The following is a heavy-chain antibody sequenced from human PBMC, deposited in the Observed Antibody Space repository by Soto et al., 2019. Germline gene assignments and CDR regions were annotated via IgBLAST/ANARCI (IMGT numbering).Heavy chain of an antibody. Sequence: EVQLVESGGGLVQPGGSQRLSCAASGFTFSDHYMDWVRQAPGKGLEWVGRIINKANSYTTDYAASGKGRFTISRDDSKDSLYLQMNSLKTEDTAIYYCARDSGKGAYFDYWGHGTLATVSS. CDR1: GFTFSDHY. J-gene: IGHJ4*01. D-gene: IGHD1-26*01. CDR3: ARDSGKGAYFDY. CDR2: IINKANSYTT. V-gene: IGHV3-72*01.